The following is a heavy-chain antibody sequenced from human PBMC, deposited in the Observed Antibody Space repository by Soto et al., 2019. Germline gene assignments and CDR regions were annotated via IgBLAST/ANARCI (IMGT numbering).Heavy chain of an antibody. J-gene: IGHJ3*02. D-gene: IGHD5-12*01. Sequence: EVQLVESGGGLVQPGGSLRLSCAASGFTFSRYWMSWVRQAPGKGLEWVANIKEDGSEKLYVDSLKGRFTISRDNAKNSLYLQMNRLRAEDTAVYYCARVGYSGYGYHDAFDIWGQGTMVTVSS. CDR1: GFTFSRYW. V-gene: IGHV3-7*01. CDR2: IKEDGSEK. CDR3: ARVGYSGYGYHDAFDI.